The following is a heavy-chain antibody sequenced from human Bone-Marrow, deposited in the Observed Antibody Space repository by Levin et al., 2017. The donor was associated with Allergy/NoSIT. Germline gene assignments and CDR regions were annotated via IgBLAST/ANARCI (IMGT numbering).Heavy chain of an antibody. V-gene: IGHV5-51*01. J-gene: IGHJ3*02. CDR1: GYNFSTYW. CDR2: IHPADSDT. Sequence: GESLKISCQGSGYNFSTYWIAWVRQMPGKGLEWMGVIHPADSDTRYSPSFQGQVTISVDKSTTTASLQWSSLKASDTGTYYCASTSTWYDAFDIWGQGTMVTVSS. D-gene: IGHD2-15*01. CDR3: ASTSTWYDAFDI.